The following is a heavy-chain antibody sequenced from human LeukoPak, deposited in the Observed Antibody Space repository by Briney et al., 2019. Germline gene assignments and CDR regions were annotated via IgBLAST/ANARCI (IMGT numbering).Heavy chain of an antibody. J-gene: IGHJ4*02. D-gene: IGHD3-10*01. CDR3: AKVAHYYGSGSYYEYYFDY. V-gene: IGHV3-23*01. Sequence: PGGSLRLSCAASGFTFSNAWMSWVRQAPGKGLEWVSAISGSGGSTYYADSVKGRFTISRDNSKNTLYLQMNSLRAEDTAVYYCAKVAHYYGSGSYYEYYFDYWGQGTLVTVSS. CDR2: ISGSGGST. CDR1: GFTFSNAW.